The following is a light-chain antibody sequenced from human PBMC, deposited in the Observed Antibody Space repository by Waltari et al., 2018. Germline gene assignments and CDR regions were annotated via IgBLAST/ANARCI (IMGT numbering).Light chain of an antibody. Sequence: QSALTQPASVSGSPGQSITISCTGTSSDVGGYDYVSWYQQHPGKAPQLMIYGVSSRRSGVSNRFSGSKSGNTASLTISGIQAEDEADYYCSSYRSSNTLEFGGGTKLTVL. J-gene: IGLJ3*02. CDR2: GVS. CDR1: SSDVGGYDY. V-gene: IGLV2-14*01. CDR3: SSYRSSNTLE.